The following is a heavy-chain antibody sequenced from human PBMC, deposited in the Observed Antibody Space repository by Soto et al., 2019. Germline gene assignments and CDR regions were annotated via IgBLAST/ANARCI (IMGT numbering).Heavy chain of an antibody. CDR1: GFTFSSYS. CDR3: ARDWIAAAGTRGNWFDP. D-gene: IGHD6-13*01. Sequence: GALRLSCAASGFTFSSYSMNWVRQAPGKGLEWVSYISSSSSTIHYADSVKGRFTISRDNAKNSLYLQMNSLRDEDTAVYYCARDWIAAAGTRGNWFDPWGQGTLVTVSS. J-gene: IGHJ5*02. CDR2: ISSSSSTI. V-gene: IGHV3-48*02.